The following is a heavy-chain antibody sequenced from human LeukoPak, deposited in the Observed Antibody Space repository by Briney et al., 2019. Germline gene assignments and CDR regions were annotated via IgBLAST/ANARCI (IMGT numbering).Heavy chain of an antibody. CDR3: ARLVEMALYFDY. CDR1: GGTFSSYA. D-gene: IGHD5-24*01. V-gene: IGHV1-69*13. J-gene: IGHJ4*02. Sequence: VASVKVSCKASGGTFSSYAISWVRQAPGQGLEWMGGIIPIFGTANYAQKFQGRVTITADESTSTAYMELSSLRSEDTAVYYCARLVEMALYFDYWGQGTLVTVSS. CDR2: IIPIFGTA.